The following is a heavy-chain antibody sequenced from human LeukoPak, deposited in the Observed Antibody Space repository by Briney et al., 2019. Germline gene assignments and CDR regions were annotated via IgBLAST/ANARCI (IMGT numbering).Heavy chain of an antibody. CDR3: ARVGLTIFGDIDY. CDR1: GFSFSNYA. CDR2: ISSSGSTI. V-gene: IGHV3-48*04. Sequence: GGSLRLSCAASGFSFSNYAMNWVRQAPGKGLEWVSYISSSGSTIYYADSVKGRFTISRDNAKNSLYLQMNSLRAEDTAVYYCARVGLTIFGDIDYWGQGTLVTVSS. D-gene: IGHD3-3*01. J-gene: IGHJ4*02.